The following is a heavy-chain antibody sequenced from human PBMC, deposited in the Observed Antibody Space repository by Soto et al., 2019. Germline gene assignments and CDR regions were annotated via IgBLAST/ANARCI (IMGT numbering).Heavy chain of an antibody. D-gene: IGHD3-10*01. CDR2: INPKSGGS. CDR3: ARDRESMARGVIIGGAFDL. Sequence: QVHLVQSGADVKKPGASVRVSCKSSRYTFTDHYLHWVRQAPGQGLEWIGWINPKSGGSHYGQNFQGRVTMTRDTSISTAYMELSRLKSDDTAVYYCARDRESMARGVIIGGAFDLWGQGTMVTVSS. J-gene: IGHJ3*01. V-gene: IGHV1-2*02. CDR1: RYTFTDHY.